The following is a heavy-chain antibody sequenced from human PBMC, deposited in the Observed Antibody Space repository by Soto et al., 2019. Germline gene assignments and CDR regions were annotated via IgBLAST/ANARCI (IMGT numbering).Heavy chain of an antibody. Sequence: TLGLTWSVSVGAVKSDGYYWTWIRQDPWKGPEWIVYIDYTGNTYFDPSLESRLAMSLDTPKNQFSLKLTSVTAADAAVYFCARDLGSNQWFFDQWGPGVLVTAPQ. CDR1: VGAVKSDGYY. D-gene: IGHD3-22*01. J-gene: IGHJ4*02. CDR2: IDYTGNT. CDR3: ARDLGSNQWFFDQ. V-gene: IGHV4-31*02.